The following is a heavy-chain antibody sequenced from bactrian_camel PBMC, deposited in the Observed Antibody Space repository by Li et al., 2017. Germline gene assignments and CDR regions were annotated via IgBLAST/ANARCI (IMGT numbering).Heavy chain of an antibody. Sequence: VQLVESGGGLVQPGGSLRLSCVTSGFTFSDYDMSWVRQAPGKGLEWVSRINSGGGSTYYADSVKGRFTISKDNAKNTLYLQLNSLKPEDTAVYYCAADLSPYSDCSDHRIGYWGQGTQVTVS. CDR3: AADLSPYSDCSDHRIGY. CDR1: GFTFSDYD. D-gene: IGHD4*01. V-gene: IGHV3S40*01. J-gene: IGHJ6*01. CDR2: INSGGGST.